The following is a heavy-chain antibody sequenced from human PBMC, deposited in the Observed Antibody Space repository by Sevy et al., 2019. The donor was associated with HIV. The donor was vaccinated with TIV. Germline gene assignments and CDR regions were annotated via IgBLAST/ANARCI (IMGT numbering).Heavy chain of an antibody. Sequence: GGSLRLSCAASGFTFSDYYMSWIRQAPGKGLEWVPYISSSGSTIYYADSVKGRFTISRDNAKNSLYLQMNSLRAEDTAVYYCARFRGYQLLYGGWFDPWGQGTLVTVSS. CDR3: ARFRGYQLLYGGWFDP. J-gene: IGHJ5*02. D-gene: IGHD2-2*02. CDR2: ISSSGSTI. CDR1: GFTFSDYY. V-gene: IGHV3-11*01.